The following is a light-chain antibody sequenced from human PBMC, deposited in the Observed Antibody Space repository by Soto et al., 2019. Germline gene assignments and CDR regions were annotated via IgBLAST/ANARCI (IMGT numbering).Light chain of an antibody. V-gene: IGKV3-20*01. Sequence: EIVLTQSPGTLSLSPGERVILACRASQSVSSSHLAWYQQKPGQAPRLLIYDEFKRATGIPDRFSGSGSGTDFTLTISRLVPEDYAVYHCQQYGTSPITFGQGTRLEIK. J-gene: IGKJ5*01. CDR1: QSVSSSH. CDR3: QQYGTSPIT. CDR2: DEF.